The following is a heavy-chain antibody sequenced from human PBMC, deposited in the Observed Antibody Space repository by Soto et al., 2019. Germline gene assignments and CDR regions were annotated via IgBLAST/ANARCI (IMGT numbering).Heavy chain of an antibody. V-gene: IGHV1-46*01. CDR3: ARATRSGSPHFDH. CDR1: GYTFSNYY. Sequence: ASVKVSCKGAGYTFSNYYMHWVRQAPGQGLEWMGIINPSGDSTSCAQEFQGRVTMTRETSTSTLYMELSSLRSEDTAVYYCARATRSGSPHFDHWGQGTLVTDSS. CDR2: INPSGDST. J-gene: IGHJ4*02. D-gene: IGHD5-12*01.